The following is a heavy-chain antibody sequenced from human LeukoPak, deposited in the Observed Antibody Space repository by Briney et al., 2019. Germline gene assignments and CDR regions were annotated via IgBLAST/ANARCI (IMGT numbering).Heavy chain of an antibody. CDR2: ISAYNGNT. J-gene: IGHJ5*02. CDR3: ARVSPGSYYDFWSGNNWFDP. D-gene: IGHD3-3*01. V-gene: IGHV1-18*04. CDR1: GYTFTGYY. Sequence: GGSVKVSCKASGYTFTGYYMHWVRQAPGQGLEWMGWISAYNGNTNYAQKLQGRVTMTTDTSTSTAYMELRSLRSDDTAVYYCARVSPGSYYDFWSGNNWFDPWGQGTLVTVSS.